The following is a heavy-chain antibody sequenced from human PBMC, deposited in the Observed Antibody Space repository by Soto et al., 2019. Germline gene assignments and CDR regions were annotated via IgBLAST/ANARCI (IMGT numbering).Heavy chain of an antibody. Sequence: SETLSLTCAVYGGSFSGYYWSWIRQPPGKGLEWIGEINHSGSTNYNPSLKSRVTISVDTSKNQFSLKLSSVTAADTAVYYCARAPPTTVTTRPFDYWGQGTLVTVSS. J-gene: IGHJ4*02. CDR1: GGSFSGYY. V-gene: IGHV4-34*01. CDR2: INHSGST. CDR3: ARAPPTTVTTRPFDY. D-gene: IGHD4-17*01.